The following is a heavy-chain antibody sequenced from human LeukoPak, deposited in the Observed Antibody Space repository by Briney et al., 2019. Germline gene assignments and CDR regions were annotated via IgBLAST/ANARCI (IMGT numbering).Heavy chain of an antibody. CDR1: GGSISSYY. J-gene: IGHJ3*02. V-gene: IGHV4-59*01. CDR2: IYYSEST. CDR3: ARENTMVRGAFDAFDI. Sequence: SETLSLTCTVSGGSISSYYWSWIRQPPGKGLEWIGYIYYSESTNYNPSLKNRVTISVDTSNNQFSLKLSSVTAADTAVYYCARENTMVRGAFDAFDIWGQGTMVTVSS. D-gene: IGHD3-10*01.